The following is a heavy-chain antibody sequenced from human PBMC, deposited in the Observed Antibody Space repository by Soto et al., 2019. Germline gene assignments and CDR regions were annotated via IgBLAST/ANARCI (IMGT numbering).Heavy chain of an antibody. CDR1: GFTFSSYA. CDR2: ISGSGGST. D-gene: IGHD3-22*01. Sequence: GGSLRLSCAASGFTFSSYAMSWVRQAPGKGLEWVSAISGSGGSTYYADSVKGRFTISRDNSKNTLYLQMNSLRAEDTAVYYCAKDRMGYYDSSGYYLFGYGMDVWGQGTTVTVSS. V-gene: IGHV3-23*01. J-gene: IGHJ6*02. CDR3: AKDRMGYYDSSGYYLFGYGMDV.